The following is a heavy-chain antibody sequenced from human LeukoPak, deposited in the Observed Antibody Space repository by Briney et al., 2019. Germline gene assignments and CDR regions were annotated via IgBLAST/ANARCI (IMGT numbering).Heavy chain of an antibody. CDR2: INHSGGT. CDR3: ARGRVDYYDSSGYYYGNDAFDI. J-gene: IGHJ3*02. V-gene: IGHV4-34*01. Sequence: PSETLSLTCAFYGGSFSGYYWSWIRQPPGKGLEWIGEINHSGGTKYNPSLKSRVTISVDTSKNQFSLKLSSVTAADTAVYYCARGRVDYYDSSGYYYGNDAFDIWGQGTMVTVSS. CDR1: GGSFSGYY. D-gene: IGHD3-22*01.